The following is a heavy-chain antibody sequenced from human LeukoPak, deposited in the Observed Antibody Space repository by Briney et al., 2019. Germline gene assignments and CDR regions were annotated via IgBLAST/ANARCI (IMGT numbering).Heavy chain of an antibody. CDR2: IKQDGSEK. Sequence: GGSLRLSCAASGFTFSTYRMTWVRQAPGRGLEWVANIKQDGSEKHYVDSVKGRFTISRDNAKNSLYLQMSSLRAEDTAVYYCTRVEETATTAAIIRKYSYYYYYMDVWGKGNTVTVSS. CDR3: TRVEETATTAAIIRKYSYYYYYMDV. CDR1: GFTFSTYR. J-gene: IGHJ6*03. D-gene: IGHD4-11*01. V-gene: IGHV3-7*01.